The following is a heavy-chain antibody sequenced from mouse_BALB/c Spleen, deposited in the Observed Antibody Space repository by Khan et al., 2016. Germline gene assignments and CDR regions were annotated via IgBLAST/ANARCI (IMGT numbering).Heavy chain of an antibody. V-gene: IGHV2-4-1*01. J-gene: IGHJ4*01. CDR2: IWSGGST. Sequence: VQLQESGPGLVQPSQSLSITCTVSGFSLTSYGVHWVRQSPEKGLEWLGVIWSGGSTDYNAAFISRLSISKDNSKSQVFFKMNSLQADDTAIYYCASYYRYDGYAMDYWGQGTSVTVSS. D-gene: IGHD2-14*01. CDR3: ASYYRYDGYAMDY. CDR1: GFSLTSYG.